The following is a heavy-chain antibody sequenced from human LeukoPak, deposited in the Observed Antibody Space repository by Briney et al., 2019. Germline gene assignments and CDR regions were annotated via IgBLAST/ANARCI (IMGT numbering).Heavy chain of an antibody. D-gene: IGHD4-11*01. CDR2: IYYSGST. J-gene: IGHJ5*02. CDR1: GGSISSYY. CDR3: ARGTTVSGFDP. Sequence: SETLSLTCTVSGGSISSYYWSWIRQPPGKGLEWIGYIYYSGSTNYNPSLKSRVTISVDMSKNQFSLKLSSVTAADTAVYYCARGTTVSGFDPWGQGTLVTVSS. V-gene: IGHV4-59*01.